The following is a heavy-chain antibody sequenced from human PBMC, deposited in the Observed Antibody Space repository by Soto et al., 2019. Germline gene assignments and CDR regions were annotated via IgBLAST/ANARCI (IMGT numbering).Heavy chain of an antibody. J-gene: IGHJ1*01. D-gene: IGHD6-13*01. CDR3: VKDESINWYSGHFRH. CDR1: GFTFDDYA. Sequence: GGSLRLSCAASGFTFDDYAMHWVRQVPGKGLEWVSGINWNSGSIGYGDSVKGRFAISRDNAKNSLHLQMNILSAEDTAFYYCVKDESINWYSGHFRHWGQGTMVTVYS. V-gene: IGHV3-9*01. CDR2: INWNSGSI.